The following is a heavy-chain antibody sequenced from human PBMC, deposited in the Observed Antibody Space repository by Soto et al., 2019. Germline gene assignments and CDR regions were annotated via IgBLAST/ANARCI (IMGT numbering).Heavy chain of an antibody. CDR2: ISYDGSNK. CDR1: GFTFSRYG. D-gene: IGHD6-6*01. Sequence: GGSLRLSCAASGFTFSRYGMHWVRQAPGKGLEWVAVISYDGSNKYYADSAKGRFTISRDNSKNTLYLQMNSLRAEDMAVYYCAKAEYSKNYYYGMDVWGQGTTVTVSS. J-gene: IGHJ6*02. V-gene: IGHV3-30*18. CDR3: AKAEYSKNYYYGMDV.